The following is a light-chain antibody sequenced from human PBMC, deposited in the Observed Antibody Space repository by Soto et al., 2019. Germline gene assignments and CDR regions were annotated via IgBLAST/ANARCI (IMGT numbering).Light chain of an antibody. CDR1: SSDVGGYNY. CDR2: EVS. J-gene: IGLJ1*01. V-gene: IGLV2-8*01. CDR3: SSYAGSNNLV. Sequence: QSALTQPPSASGSPGQSVTISCTGTSSDVGGYNYVSWYQQHPGKAPKPMIYEVSKRPSGVPDRFSGSKSGNTASLTVSGLQAEYEADYYCSSYAGSNNLVFGTGTKLTVL.